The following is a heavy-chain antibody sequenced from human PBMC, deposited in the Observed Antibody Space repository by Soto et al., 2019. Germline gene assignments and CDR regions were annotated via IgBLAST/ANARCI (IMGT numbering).Heavy chain of an antibody. Sequence: QVQLVQSGAELKKPGSSVKVSCKASGGTFSSYAISWVRQAPGQGLEWMGGIIPIFGTANYAQKFQGRVTITADESTSTAYMELSSLRSDDTAVYYCAREEGLPGGSYYGCYLGQGTLVTVSA. CDR1: GGTFSSYA. J-gene: IGHJ4*02. CDR3: AREEGLPGGSYYGCY. D-gene: IGHD1-26*01. V-gene: IGHV1-69*01. CDR2: IIPIFGTA.